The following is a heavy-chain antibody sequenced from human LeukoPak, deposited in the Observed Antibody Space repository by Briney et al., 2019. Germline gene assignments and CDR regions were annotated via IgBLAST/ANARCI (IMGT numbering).Heavy chain of an antibody. V-gene: IGHV3-53*01. CDR1: GFTVSSNY. Sequence: GGSLRLSCAASGFTVSSNYMSWVRQAPGKGLEWVSVIYSGGSTYYADSVKGRFTISKDNAKNSLYLQMNSLRAEDTAVYYCARAQVGYNWFDPWGPGTLVTVSS. J-gene: IGHJ5*02. CDR2: IYSGGST. CDR3: ARAQVGYNWFDP. D-gene: IGHD1-26*01.